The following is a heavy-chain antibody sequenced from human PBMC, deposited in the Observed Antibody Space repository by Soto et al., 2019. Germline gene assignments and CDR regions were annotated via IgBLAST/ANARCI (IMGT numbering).Heavy chain of an antibody. J-gene: IGHJ5*02. CDR3: ASVGWIQIWTYWFEP. CDR2: MNPNSGNT. V-gene: IGHV1-8*01. CDR1: GYTFTSYD. D-gene: IGHD5-18*01. Sequence: GASVKVSCKASGYTFTSYDINWVRQATGQGLEWMGWMNPNSGNTGYAQKFQGRVTMTRNTSISTAYMELSSLGSEDTAVYYCASVGWIQIWTYWFEPWGQGTLVTVSS.